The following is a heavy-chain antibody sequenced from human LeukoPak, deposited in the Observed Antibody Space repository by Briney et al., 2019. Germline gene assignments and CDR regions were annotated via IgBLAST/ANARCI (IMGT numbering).Heavy chain of an antibody. CDR2: IYYSGST. Sequence: PSQTLSLTCTVSGGSISSGDYYWSWIRQPPGKCLEWVGYIYYSGSTYYNPSLKSRVTISVDTSKNQFSLKLSSVTAADTAVYYCARTNRYNWNYVNWFDPWGQGTLVTVSS. CDR1: GGSISSGDYY. J-gene: IGHJ5*02. CDR3: ARTNRYNWNYVNWFDP. V-gene: IGHV4-30-4*08. D-gene: IGHD1-7*01.